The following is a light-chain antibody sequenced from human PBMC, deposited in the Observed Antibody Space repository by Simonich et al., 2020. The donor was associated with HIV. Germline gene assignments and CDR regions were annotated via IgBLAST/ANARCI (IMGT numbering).Light chain of an antibody. CDR2: EVT. V-gene: IGLV2-8*01. CDR3: AAWDDSLKGFYV. J-gene: IGLJ1*01. Sequence: QSALTQPPSASGSPGQSVTISCTGTSSDIGAFNYVSWYQQHPGKAPKLMIYEVTKRPSGVPDRFSGSKSGTSASLAISGLQSEDEADYYCAAWDDSLKGFYVFGTGTKVTVL. CDR1: SSDIGAFNY.